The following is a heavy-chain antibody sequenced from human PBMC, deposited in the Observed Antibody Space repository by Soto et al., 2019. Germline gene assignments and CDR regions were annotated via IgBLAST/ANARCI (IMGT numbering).Heavy chain of an antibody. D-gene: IGHD3-10*01. CDR3: ARDLDGSGSYYTGY. Sequence: QVQLVQSGAEVKNPGTSVKVSCKASGYTFTSAGISWVRQAPGQGLEWMGWISAYNGNIKYAQKLQGRVTLTTDTSTSTAYMELRSLTYDDTAVYYCARDLDGSGSYYTGYWGQGTLVTVSA. CDR2: ISAYNGNI. V-gene: IGHV1-18*01. J-gene: IGHJ4*02. CDR1: GYTFTSAG.